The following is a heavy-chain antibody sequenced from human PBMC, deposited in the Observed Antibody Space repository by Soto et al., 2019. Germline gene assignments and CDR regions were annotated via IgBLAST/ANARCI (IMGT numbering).Heavy chain of an antibody. D-gene: IGHD3-22*01. V-gene: IGHV4-59*01. CDR2: IYYSGST. Sequence: SETLSLTCTVSGCSISSYYWSWIRQPPGKGLEWIGYIYYSGSTNYNPSLKSRVTISVDTSKNQFSLKLSSVTAADTAVYYCARGRRLNYYDSSGYYYGWYFDLWGRGTLVTVSS. CDR1: GCSISSYY. CDR3: ARGRRLNYYDSSGYYYGWYFDL. J-gene: IGHJ2*01.